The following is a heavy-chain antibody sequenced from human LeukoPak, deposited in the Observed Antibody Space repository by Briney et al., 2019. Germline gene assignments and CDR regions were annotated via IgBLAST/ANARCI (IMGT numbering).Heavy chain of an antibody. Sequence: GGSLRLSCAASGFTFSTYGMHWVRQAPGKGLEWVAVIWSDGSNKDYADSVKGRFTISRDNSKNSLFLQMNSLRAEDTAVYYCATDADGSPFDYWGQGTLITVSS. J-gene: IGHJ4*02. CDR3: ATDADGSPFDY. CDR1: GFTFSTYG. V-gene: IGHV3-33*03. D-gene: IGHD6-13*01. CDR2: IWSDGSNK.